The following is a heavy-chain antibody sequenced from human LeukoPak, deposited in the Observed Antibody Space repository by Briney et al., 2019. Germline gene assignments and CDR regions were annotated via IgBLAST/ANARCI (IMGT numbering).Heavy chain of an antibody. CDR2: IYNSGST. V-gene: IGHV4-59*08. CDR1: RGSMCSYY. D-gene: IGHD5/OR15-5a*01. CDR3: SVNSTKDAFDI. J-gene: IGHJ3*02. Sequence: PSETLSHTCMVSRGSMCSYYCSWIRPPPGRGVEWIGNIYNSGSTNYNLSLKRRVTMSEDTAKNHFYLKLSSVTAAYTAVYYCSVNSTKDAFDIWGQGTMVTVSS.